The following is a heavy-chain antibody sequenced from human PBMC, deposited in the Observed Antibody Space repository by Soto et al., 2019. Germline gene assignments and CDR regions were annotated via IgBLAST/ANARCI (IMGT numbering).Heavy chain of an antibody. J-gene: IGHJ4*02. CDR3: AKDHIAAAGYFDC. V-gene: IGHV3-23*01. CDR1: GFTFSRYA. Sequence: GESLKISCTASGFTFSRYAMVWVRQAPGKGLEWVSTISDLGGSTYYADSMKGRFTISRDNSKNTLHLQMNGLRAEDTAIYYCAKDHIAAAGYFDCWGQGTLVTVSS. CDR2: ISDLGGST. D-gene: IGHD6-13*01.